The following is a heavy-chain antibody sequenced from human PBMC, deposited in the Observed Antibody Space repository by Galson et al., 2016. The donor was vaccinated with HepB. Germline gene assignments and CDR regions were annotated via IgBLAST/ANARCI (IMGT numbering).Heavy chain of an antibody. Sequence: SLRLSCAASGFTFSDHYMDWVRQAPGKGLEWVAVISFDGSNKYYADSVKGRFTISRDNSKNTLYLQMNSLRAEDTAVYYCARGTFCSGDSCYSPAFDMWGQGTMVTVSS. CDR3: ARGTFCSGDSCYSPAFDM. V-gene: IGHV3-30-3*01. J-gene: IGHJ3*02. CDR1: GFTFSDHY. D-gene: IGHD2-15*01. CDR2: ISFDGSNK.